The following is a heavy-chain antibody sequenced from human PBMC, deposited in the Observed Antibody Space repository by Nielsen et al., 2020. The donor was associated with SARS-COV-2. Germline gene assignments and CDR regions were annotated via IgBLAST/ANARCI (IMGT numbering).Heavy chain of an antibody. CDR2: ISSNGGST. J-gene: IGHJ5*02. CDR3: ATAPDSSGYYLGYNWFDP. D-gene: IGHD3-22*01. V-gene: IGHV3-64D*06. Sequence: GESLKISCSASGFTFSSYAMHWVRQAPGKGLEYVSAISSNGGSTYYADSVKGRFTISRDNSKNTLYLQMSSLRAEDTAVYYCATAPDSSGYYLGYNWFDPWGQGTLVTVSS. CDR1: GFTFSSYA.